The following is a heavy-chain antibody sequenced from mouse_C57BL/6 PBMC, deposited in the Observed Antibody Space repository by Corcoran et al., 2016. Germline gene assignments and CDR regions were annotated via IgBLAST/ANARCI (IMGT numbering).Heavy chain of an antibody. V-gene: IGHV1-19*01. CDR3: ARGDYYSNYWFAY. CDR2: INPYNGGT. CDR1: GYTFTDYY. Sequence: EVQLQQSGPVLVKPGASVKMSCKASGYTFTDYYMNWVKQSHGKSLEWIGVINPYNGGTSYNQKFKGKATLTVDKSSSTAYMELNSLTSEDSAVYYCARGDYYSNYWFAYWGQGTLVTVSA. J-gene: IGHJ3*01. D-gene: IGHD2-5*01.